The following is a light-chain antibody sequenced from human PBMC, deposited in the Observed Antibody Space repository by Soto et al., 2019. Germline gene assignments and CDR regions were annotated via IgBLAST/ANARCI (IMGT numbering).Light chain of an antibody. CDR2: SAS. CDR3: QKYNSALT. Sequence: DIQMTQSPSSLSASVGDRITITCRASQDISNYLAWYQQKPGKVPKLLIYSASTLQSGDPSRFSGSGSGTDFTLTISSLQPEDVDTYFCQKYNSALTFGQGTRREIK. V-gene: IGKV1-27*01. J-gene: IGKJ5*01. CDR1: QDISNY.